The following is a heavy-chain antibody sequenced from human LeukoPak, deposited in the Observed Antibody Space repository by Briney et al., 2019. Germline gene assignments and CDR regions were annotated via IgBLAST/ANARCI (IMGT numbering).Heavy chain of an antibody. CDR1: GFTFSSYA. CDR2: ISGSGGST. Sequence: SGGPLRLSCAASGFTFSSYAMSWVRQAPGKGLEWVSAISGSGGSTYYADSVKGRFTISRDNSKNTLYLQMNSLRAEDTAVYYCAKGRGYSGYDQTRYFDYWGQGTLVTVSS. J-gene: IGHJ4*02. V-gene: IGHV3-23*01. CDR3: AKGRGYSGYDQTRYFDY. D-gene: IGHD5-12*01.